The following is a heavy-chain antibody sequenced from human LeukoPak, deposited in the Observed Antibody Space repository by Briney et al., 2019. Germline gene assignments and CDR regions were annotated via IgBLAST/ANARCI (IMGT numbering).Heavy chain of an antibody. CDR3: ARQLSTRGMYYFDY. CDR2: IYPGDSDT. J-gene: IGHJ4*02. V-gene: IGHV5-51*01. Sequence: GESLKISCKGSGDSFTSYWICWVRQMPGKSLEWRVIIYPGDSDTRYSPSFQGQVTISADKSISTAYLQWSSLKASDTAMYYCARQLSTRGMYYFDYWGQGTLVTVSS. CDR1: GDSFTSYW. D-gene: IGHD5-24*01.